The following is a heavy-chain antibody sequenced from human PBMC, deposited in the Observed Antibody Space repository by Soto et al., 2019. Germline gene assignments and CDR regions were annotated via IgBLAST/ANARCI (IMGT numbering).Heavy chain of an antibody. CDR2: INTYNGNT. CDR1: GYTFTSYG. CDR3: AREGSWPSTGNLDY. Sequence: QVQLVQSGAEVKKPGASVKVSCKASGYTFTSYGISWVRQAPGQAPGQGLEWMGWINTYNGNTNYAQKVQGRVTMTTDTYTSTAYMELRSLRSDDRAVYDCAREGSWPSTGNLDYWGQGTLVTVSS. J-gene: IGHJ4*02. D-gene: IGHD3-10*01. V-gene: IGHV1-18*04.